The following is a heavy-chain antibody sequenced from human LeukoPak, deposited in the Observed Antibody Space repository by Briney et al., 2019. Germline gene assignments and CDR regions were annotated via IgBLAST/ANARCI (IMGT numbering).Heavy chain of an antibody. D-gene: IGHD5-18*01. Sequence: PGGSLRLSCAASGFTFSSSAMSWVRQAPGKGLEWVSGISGSGGSTYYADSVKGRFTVSRDNSKTTLYLQMNSLRAEDTAVYCWANGLWLQWGDYWGQGTLVTVSS. V-gene: IGHV3-23*01. CDR2: ISGSGGST. J-gene: IGHJ4*02. CDR3: ANGLWLQWGDY. CDR1: GFTFSSSA.